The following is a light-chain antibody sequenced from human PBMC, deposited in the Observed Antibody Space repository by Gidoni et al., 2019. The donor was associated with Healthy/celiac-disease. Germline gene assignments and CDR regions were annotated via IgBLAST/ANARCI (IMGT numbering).Light chain of an antibody. CDR1: SSDVGSYNL. Sequence: QSALTQPASVSGSPGPSITISCTGTSSDVGSYNLVSWYQQHPGKAPKLMIYEGSKRPSGVSNRFSGSKSGNTASLTISGLQAEDEADYYCCSYAGSSTFAYVFGTGTKVTVL. CDR3: CSYAGSSTFAYV. J-gene: IGLJ1*01. V-gene: IGLV2-23*03. CDR2: EGS.